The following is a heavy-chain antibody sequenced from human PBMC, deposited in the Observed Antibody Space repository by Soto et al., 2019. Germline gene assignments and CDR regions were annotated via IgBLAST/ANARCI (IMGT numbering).Heavy chain of an antibody. CDR2: ISAYNGNT. CDR3: ARDKRGRYVEKAYYYYGMDA. D-gene: IGHD6-19*01. Sequence: QVPLVQSGAEVKKPGASVKVSCKASGYTFTSYGISWVRQAPGQGLEWMGWISAYNGNTNYAQKLQGRVTMTTDTAPSTAYMELRRLRSDDMAVYYCARDKRGRYVEKAYYYYGMDAWGQGTTVTVSS. J-gene: IGHJ6*02. CDR1: GYTFTSYG. V-gene: IGHV1-18*03.